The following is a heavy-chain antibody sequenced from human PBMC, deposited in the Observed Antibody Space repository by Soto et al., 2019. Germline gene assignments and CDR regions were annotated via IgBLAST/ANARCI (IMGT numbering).Heavy chain of an antibody. CDR1: GGTFSSYA. J-gene: IGHJ6*02. D-gene: IGHD1-20*01. CDR2: IIPVFNSP. V-gene: IGHV1-69*06. Sequence: QVQLVQSGAEVKRPGSSVKVSCKASGGTFSSYAFSWVRQAPGQGLEWMGGIIPVFNSPSLAQNLHGRVTVTADKSASTAYMRQSALRFEDTDVYYCAIIGYNNDLDVWGQGTTVIVSS. CDR3: AIIGYNNDLDV.